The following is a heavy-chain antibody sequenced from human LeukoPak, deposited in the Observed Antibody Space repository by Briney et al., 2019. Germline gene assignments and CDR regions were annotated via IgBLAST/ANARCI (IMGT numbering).Heavy chain of an antibody. CDR1: GYTFTSYD. CDR2: MNPNSGNT. V-gene: IGHV1-8*03. J-gene: IGHJ4*02. Sequence: GASVKVSXKASGYTFTSYDINWVRQATGQGLEWIGWMNPNSGNTGYAQKFQGRVTITRNTSISTAYMELSSLRSEDTAVYYCARARRDGYNLFGYWGQGTLVTVSS. CDR3: ARARRDGYNLFGY. D-gene: IGHD5-24*01.